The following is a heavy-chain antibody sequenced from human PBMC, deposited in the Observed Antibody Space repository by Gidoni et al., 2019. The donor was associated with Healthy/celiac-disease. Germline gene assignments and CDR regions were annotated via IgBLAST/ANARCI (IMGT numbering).Heavy chain of an antibody. V-gene: IGHV3-30*04. D-gene: IGHD1-1*01. J-gene: IGHJ4*02. Sequence: QVQMVESGGGVVQPGRCLRLTGAASGFTFSSYGMHCVRQAPVQGLEWGAVISYDGSNTYYADSVNGRFTISRDNSKNTLYLQMNSLRAEDSAVYYCARLEFDYWGQGPLVTVSS. CDR2: ISYDGSNT. CDR3: ARLEFDY. CDR1: GFTFSSYG.